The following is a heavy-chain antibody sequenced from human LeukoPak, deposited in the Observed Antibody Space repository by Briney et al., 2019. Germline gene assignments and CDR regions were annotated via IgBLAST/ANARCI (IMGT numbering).Heavy chain of an antibody. CDR2: ISGSGGRT. J-gene: IGHJ1*01. Sequence: GRSLRLSCAASGFTFSNYAMSWVRQAPGKGLEWVSTISGSGGRTYYADSVKGRFTISRDNSKNTLYLQMNSLRAEDTAVYYCAKSRFYDSSGHEYFHYWGQGTLVTVAS. CDR3: AKSRFYDSSGHEYFHY. V-gene: IGHV3-23*01. CDR1: GFTFSNYA. D-gene: IGHD3-22*01.